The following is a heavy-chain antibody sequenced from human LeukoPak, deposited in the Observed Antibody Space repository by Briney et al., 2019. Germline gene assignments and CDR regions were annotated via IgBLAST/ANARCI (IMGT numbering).Heavy chain of an antibody. CDR3: ARRIPPTYYYDSTAGEY. D-gene: IGHD3-22*01. Sequence: ASVKVSCKVSGYTLTELSMHWVRQAPGKGLEWMGGFDPEDGETIYAQKFQGRVTMTEDTSTDTAYMELSSLRSYDTAVYYCARRIPPTYYYDSTAGEYWGQGTLVTVSS. CDR1: GYTLTELS. CDR2: FDPEDGET. J-gene: IGHJ4*02. V-gene: IGHV1-24*01.